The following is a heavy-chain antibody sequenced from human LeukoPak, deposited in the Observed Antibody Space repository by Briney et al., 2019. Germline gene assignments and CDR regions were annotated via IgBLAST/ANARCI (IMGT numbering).Heavy chain of an antibody. CDR3: ARGLHCSKANCRRGEWFDP. CDR1: GYTFTSHD. J-gene: IGHJ5*02. D-gene: IGHD2-2*01. CDR2: MNPDSGNT. V-gene: IGHV1-8*01. Sequence: ASVKVSCKASGYTFTSHDINWVRQATGQGIEWMGWMNPDSGNTGYAQKFQGRVTMTRNASISTAYMELSSLRSEDTAMYYCARGLHCSKANCRRGEWFDPWGQGTLVTVSS.